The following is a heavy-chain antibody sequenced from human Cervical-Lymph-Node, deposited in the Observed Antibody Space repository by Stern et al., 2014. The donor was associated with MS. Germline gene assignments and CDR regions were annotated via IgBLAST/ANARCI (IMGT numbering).Heavy chain of an antibody. D-gene: IGHD1-1*01. CDR1: GYTFTSYY. Sequence: VQLLESGAEVTKSGASVKVSCKASGYTFTSYYMHWVRQAPGQGLEWMGIINPSGDGTTYAQKFQGRLTMTRDTSTSTVYMELSSLRSEDTAVYYCTRPLAGTTLLFDYWGQGTLVTVSS. CDR2: INPSGDGT. V-gene: IGHV1-46*03. CDR3: TRPLAGTTLLFDY. J-gene: IGHJ4*02.